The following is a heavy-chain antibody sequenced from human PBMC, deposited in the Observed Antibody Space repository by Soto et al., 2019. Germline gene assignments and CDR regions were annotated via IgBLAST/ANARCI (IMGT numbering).Heavy chain of an antibody. J-gene: IGHJ6*02. CDR3: ARDWSAYGMDV. V-gene: IGHV3-48*01. D-gene: IGHD3-3*01. CDR1: GFTFSRFD. CDR2: IKASSTTI. Sequence: EVQVVESGGGLVQPGGSLRLSCAASGFTFSRFDMNWVRQAPGKGLEWLSFIKASSTTIQYADSVKGRFTISRDDAKKSLFLQMNNLRVEYTAVYYCARDWSAYGMDVWGQGTTVTVS.